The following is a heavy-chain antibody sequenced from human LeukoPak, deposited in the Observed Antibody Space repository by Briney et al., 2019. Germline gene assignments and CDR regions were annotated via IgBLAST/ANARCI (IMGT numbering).Heavy chain of an antibody. CDR2: IYHSGST. CDR3: ARDMRTVDAFDI. V-gene: IGHV4-4*02. J-gene: IGHJ3*02. CDR1: GGSISSSNW. Sequence: SETLSLTCAVSGGSISSSNWWSWVRQPPGKGLEWIGEIYHSGSTNYNPSLKSRVTISVDTSKNQVSLKLSSVTAADTAVYYCARDMRTVDAFDIWGQGAMITVSS. D-gene: IGHD1-14*01.